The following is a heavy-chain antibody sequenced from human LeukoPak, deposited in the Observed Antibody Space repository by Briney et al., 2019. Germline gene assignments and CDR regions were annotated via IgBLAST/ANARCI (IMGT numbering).Heavy chain of an antibody. CDR2: ICYSGST. D-gene: IGHD4-17*01. CDR3: AREGDYLGSIDY. J-gene: IGHJ4*02. CDR1: GGSISSYY. V-gene: IGHV4-59*01. Sequence: SETLSLTCTVSGGSISSYYWSWIRQPPGKGLEWIGYICYSGSTNYNPSLKSRVTISVDTSKNQFSLKLSSVTAADTAVYYCAREGDYLGSIDYWGQGTLVTVSS.